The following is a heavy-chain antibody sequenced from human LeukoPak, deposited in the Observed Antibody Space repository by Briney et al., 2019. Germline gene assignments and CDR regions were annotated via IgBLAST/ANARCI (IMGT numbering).Heavy chain of an antibody. CDR1: GYTFTSYG. Sequence: ASVNVSCKASGYTFTSYGISWVRQAPGQGLEWMGWISAYNGNTNYAQKLQGRVTMTTDTSTSTAYMELRSLRSDDTAVYYCATGYSSSWRYFPFDYWGQGTLVTVSS. CDR3: ATGYSSSWRYFPFDY. CDR2: ISAYNGNT. D-gene: IGHD6-13*01. J-gene: IGHJ4*02. V-gene: IGHV1-18*01.